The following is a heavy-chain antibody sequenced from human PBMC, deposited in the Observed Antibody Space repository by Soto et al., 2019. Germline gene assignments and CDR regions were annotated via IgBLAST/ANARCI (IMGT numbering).Heavy chain of an antibody. V-gene: IGHV1-18*04. CDR1: GYTFTSYG. CDR3: ARDLGLHNGYYYGMDV. D-gene: IGHD2-8*01. Sequence: QVPLVQSGGEVKKPGASVKVSCKASGYTFTSYGFSWVRQAPGQGLEWMGWISSNTGYTNHAQKLQDRVTMTTDTSTGTAYMELRSLRSDDTAVYYCARDLGLHNGYYYGMDVWGQGTTVTVSS. CDR2: ISSNTGYT. J-gene: IGHJ6*02.